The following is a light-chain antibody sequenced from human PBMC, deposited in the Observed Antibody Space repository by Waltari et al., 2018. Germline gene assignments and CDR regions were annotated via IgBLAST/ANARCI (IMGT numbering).Light chain of an antibody. J-gene: IGLJ1*01. V-gene: IGLV2-11*01. Sequence: QSALTQPRPVSGSPGQSVPIPCTGTTTDLGGYPYASSFQQHPGKAPKLIIYDVSERPSGVPDRFSGSKSDNTASLTISGLQAEDEADYYCCSYAGSYTYVFGSGTKVTVL. CDR3: CSYAGSYTYV. CDR2: DVS. CDR1: TTDLGGYPY.